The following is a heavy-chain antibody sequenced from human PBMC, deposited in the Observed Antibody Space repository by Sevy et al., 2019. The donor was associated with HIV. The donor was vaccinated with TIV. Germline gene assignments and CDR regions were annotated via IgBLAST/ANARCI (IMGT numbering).Heavy chain of an antibody. CDR2: IYSAGTT. CDR1: GLTVGSLS. D-gene: IGHD2-2*01. J-gene: IGHJ6*02. CDR3: ARIKGASSSYAMDV. V-gene: IGHV3-53*01. Sequence: WGSLRLSCVASGLTVGSLSINWVRQAPGKGLEWVSLIYSAGTTFYSDSVKGRFTISRDNSNNTLDLQMNSLRAEDTAIYYCARIKGASSSYAMDVWGQGTTVTVSS.